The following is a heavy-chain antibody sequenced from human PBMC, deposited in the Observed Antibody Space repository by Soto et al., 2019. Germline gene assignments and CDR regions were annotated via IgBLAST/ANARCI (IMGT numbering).Heavy chain of an antibody. Sequence: QLLQSGGGLVQPGGSLTLSCAASGFTFGTTDMSWVRQAPGEGLEWVSTIDGSGGITYYADSVKGRFTISRDNSRNPGYLQMNSLRGDDNGLYLWGKNSGRVNTWGQGALVTVSS. D-gene: IGHD3-10*01. CDR1: GFTFGTTD. J-gene: IGHJ5*02. V-gene: IGHV3-23*01. CDR2: IDGSGGIT. CDR3: GKNSGRVNT.